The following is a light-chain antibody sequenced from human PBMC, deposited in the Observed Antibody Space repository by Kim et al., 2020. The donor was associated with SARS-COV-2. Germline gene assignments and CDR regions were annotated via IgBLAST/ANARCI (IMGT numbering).Light chain of an antibody. CDR3: AAWDDSLSAWV. CDR2: RNN. CDR1: SYNIGSNY. V-gene: IGLV1-47*01. J-gene: IGLJ3*02. Sequence: GQRVTISCTGSSYNIGSNYVYWYQQLPGTAPKLLIYRNNQRPSGVPDRFSGSKSGTSASLAISGLRSEDEADYYCAAWDDSLSAWVFGGGTQLTVL.